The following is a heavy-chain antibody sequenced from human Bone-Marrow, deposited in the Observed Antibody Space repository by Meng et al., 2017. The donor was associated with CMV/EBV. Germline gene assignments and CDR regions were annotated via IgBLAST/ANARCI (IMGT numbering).Heavy chain of an antibody. V-gene: IGHV3-13*01. CDR1: GFTFNTYD. CDR2: IGTTDDT. CDR3: ARGGSNSLIDY. Sequence: GESLKISCAASGFTFNTYDMHWVRQTTGEGLEWVSAIGTTDDTYYPASVKGRFTISRDNAKNSLYPQMNSLRAGDTAVYYCARGGSNSLIDYWGQGTLVTVSS. J-gene: IGHJ4*02. D-gene: IGHD6-13*01.